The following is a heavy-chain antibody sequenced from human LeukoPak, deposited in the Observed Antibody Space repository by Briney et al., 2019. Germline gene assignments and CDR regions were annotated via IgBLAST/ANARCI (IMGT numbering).Heavy chain of an antibody. J-gene: IGHJ3*02. CDR3: ARVGSTSCFAGLGAFDI. V-gene: IGHV3-30*01. CDR1: GFTFSSYA. D-gene: IGHD2-2*01. Sequence: GGSLRLSCAASGFTFSSYAMHWVRQAPGKGLEWVAVISYDGSNKYYADSVKGRFTISRDNSKNTLYLQMNSLRAEDTAVYYCARVGSTSCFAGLGAFDIWGQGTMVTVSS. CDR2: ISYDGSNK.